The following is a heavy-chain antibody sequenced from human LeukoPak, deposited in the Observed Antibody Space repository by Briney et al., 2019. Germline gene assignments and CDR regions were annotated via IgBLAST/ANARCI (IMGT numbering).Heavy chain of an antibody. J-gene: IGHJ4*02. Sequence: GGSLRLSCAASGFTFRSYSMNWVRQAPGKGLEWISYISDSSRMIFYTDSVKGRFTVSRDNAKNSLYLQMNSLRVEDTAVYYCARGVGVLTTVGDYWGQGTLVTVSS. CDR3: ARGVGVLTTVGDY. CDR2: ISDSSRMI. V-gene: IGHV3-48*04. CDR1: GFTFRSYS. D-gene: IGHD3-16*01.